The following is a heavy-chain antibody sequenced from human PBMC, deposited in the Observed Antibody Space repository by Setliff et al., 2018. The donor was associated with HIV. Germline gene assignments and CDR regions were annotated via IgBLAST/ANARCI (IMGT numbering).Heavy chain of an antibody. Sequence: SVKVSCKASGGTFNSYAINWVRQAPGQGLEWMGGIIPVFGTANYAQNFQGRVTFTADESTSTAYMELSSLRSEDTAVYYCARGMYSSGWYDAFDIWGQGTMGTVS. V-gene: IGHV1-69*13. D-gene: IGHD6-19*01. J-gene: IGHJ3*02. CDR1: GGTFNSYA. CDR2: IIPVFGTA. CDR3: ARGMYSSGWYDAFDI.